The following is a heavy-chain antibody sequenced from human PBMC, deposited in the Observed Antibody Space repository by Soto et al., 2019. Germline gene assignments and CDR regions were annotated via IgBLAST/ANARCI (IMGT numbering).Heavy chain of an antibody. J-gene: IGHJ6*01. V-gene: IGHV3-64D*06. CDR1: GFPFDHYT. CDR3: LNVMGPSSEWAYSFAG. Sequence: GASLRLPCSCSGFPFDHYTIHWVRLALGEGLEFVSAINVNGTDIYYADPVKGRFSISRDNSKKTVYIKIHSPIYEDTAAYYCLNVMGPSSEWAYSFAGWGQGTTVIGSS. D-gene: IGHD3-22*01. CDR2: INVNGTDI.